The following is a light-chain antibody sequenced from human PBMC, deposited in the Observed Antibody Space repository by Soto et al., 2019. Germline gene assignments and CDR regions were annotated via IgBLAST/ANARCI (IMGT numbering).Light chain of an antibody. CDR2: EVN. Sequence: QSALTQPPSASGSPGQSVTISCTGTFNDVGGYNYVSWYQQHPGKAPKVIISEVNKRPSGVPDRFSGSKSGSTASLTVSGLQAEDEADYFCSSYAGSKNFILFGGGTKLTVL. V-gene: IGLV2-8*01. CDR1: FNDVGGYNY. J-gene: IGLJ2*01. CDR3: SSYAGSKNFIL.